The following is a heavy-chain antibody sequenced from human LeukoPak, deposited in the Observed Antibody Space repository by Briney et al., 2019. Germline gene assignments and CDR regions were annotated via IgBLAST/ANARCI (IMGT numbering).Heavy chain of an antibody. CDR1: GGSISSGGYY. V-gene: IGHV4-31*03. CDR3: ARFGNGDYNYYYYGVDV. D-gene: IGHD4-17*01. J-gene: IGHJ6*02. Sequence: PSETLSLTCTVSGGSISSGGYYWSWIRQHPGKGLEWIGYIYYSGSTYYNPSLKSRVTISVATSKNQFSLRLSSVTAADTAVYYCARFGNGDYNYYYYGVDVWGQGTTVTVSS. CDR2: IYYSGST.